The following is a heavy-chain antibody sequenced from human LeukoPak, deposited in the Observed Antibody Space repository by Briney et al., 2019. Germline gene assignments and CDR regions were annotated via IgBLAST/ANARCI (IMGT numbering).Heavy chain of an antibody. D-gene: IGHD1-7*01. CDR1: GGTFSSYA. Sequence: GASVKVSCKASGGTFSSYAISWVRQAPGQGLEWMGRIIPILGIANYAQKFQGRVTITADKSTSTAYMELSSLRSEDTAVYYCARELELPQYYFDYWGQGTLVTVSS. J-gene: IGHJ4*02. CDR2: IIPILGIA. V-gene: IGHV1-69*04. CDR3: ARELELPQYYFDY.